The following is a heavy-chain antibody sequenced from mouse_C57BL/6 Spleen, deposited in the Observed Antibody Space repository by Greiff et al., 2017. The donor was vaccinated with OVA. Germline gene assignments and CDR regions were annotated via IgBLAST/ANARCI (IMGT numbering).Heavy chain of an antibody. Sequence: EVMLVESEGGLVQPGSSMKLSCTASGFTFSDYYMAWVRQVPEKGLEWVANINYDGSSTYYLDSLKSRFIISRDNAKNILYLQMSSLKSEDTATYYCARASTGGGFAYWGQGTLVTVSA. J-gene: IGHJ3*01. D-gene: IGHD4-1*02. CDR3: ARASTGGGFAY. CDR1: GFTFSDYY. V-gene: IGHV5-16*01. CDR2: INYDGSST.